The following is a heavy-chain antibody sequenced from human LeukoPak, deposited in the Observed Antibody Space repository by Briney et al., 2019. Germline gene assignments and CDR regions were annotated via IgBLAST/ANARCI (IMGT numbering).Heavy chain of an antibody. CDR1: GYTFTNYY. CDR3: AREMEQGPTTWIQLWLLSHRPFDY. V-gene: IGHV1-46*01. Sequence: ASVKVSCKASGYTFTNYYMHWVRQAPGQGLEWMGIINPSGGSTSYAQKFQGRVTMTRDTSTSTVYMELSSLRSEDTAVYYCAREMEQGPTTWIQLWLLSHRPFDYWGQGTLVTVSS. D-gene: IGHD5-18*01. CDR2: INPSGGST. J-gene: IGHJ4*02.